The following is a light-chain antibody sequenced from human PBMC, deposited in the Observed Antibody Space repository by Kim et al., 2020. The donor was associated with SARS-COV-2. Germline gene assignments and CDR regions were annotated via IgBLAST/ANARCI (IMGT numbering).Light chain of an antibody. CDR3: QQRYSWPPLT. CDR1: QSVTHH. V-gene: IGKV3-11*01. Sequence: SPGERAPLSCRASQSVTHHLAWYQQTRGQAPRLLIYDASNRATGIPARFSGSGSGTDFNLTINSLEPEDFAVYYCQQRYSWPPLTFGGGTKVDIK. CDR2: DAS. J-gene: IGKJ4*01.